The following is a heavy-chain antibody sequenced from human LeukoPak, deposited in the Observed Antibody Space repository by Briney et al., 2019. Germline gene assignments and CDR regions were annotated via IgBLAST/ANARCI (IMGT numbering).Heavy chain of an antibody. V-gene: IGHV4-39*07. D-gene: IGHD3-22*01. J-gene: IGHJ5*02. CDR3: ARGPRITMIVVVTRRYNWFDP. CDR1: GGSISSYY. CDR2: IYYSGST. Sequence: SETLSLTCTVSGGSISSYYWSWIRQPPGKGLEWIGSIYYSGSTYYNPSLKSRVTISVDTSKNQFSLKLSSVTAADTAVYYCARGPRITMIVVVTRRYNWFDPWGQGTLVTVSS.